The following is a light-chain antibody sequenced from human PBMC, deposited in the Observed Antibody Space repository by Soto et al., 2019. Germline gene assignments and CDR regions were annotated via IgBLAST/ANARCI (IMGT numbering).Light chain of an antibody. CDR1: QSVRNN. V-gene: IGKV3-15*01. Sequence: ETVMTQSPATLSVSAGERATLSCRASQSVRNNLAWYQQKPGQAPRLLIYGASTRATGIPARFSGSGSGTEFTLTISSLQSEDFALYYCQHYNNWPPAWTFGQGTKVDIK. CDR2: GAS. CDR3: QHYNNWPPAWT. J-gene: IGKJ1*01.